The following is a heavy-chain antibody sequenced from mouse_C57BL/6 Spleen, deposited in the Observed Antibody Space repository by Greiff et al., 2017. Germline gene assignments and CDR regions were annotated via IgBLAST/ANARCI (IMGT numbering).Heavy chain of an antibody. V-gene: IGHV14-4*01. Sequence: VQLKQPGAELVRPGASVKLSCTASGFNIKDDYMHWVKQRPEQGLEWIGWIDPENGDPEYASKFQGKATITADTSSNTAYLQLSSLTSEDTAVYYCTPYSNCGFAYWGQGTLVTVSA. CDR1: GFNIKDDY. J-gene: IGHJ3*01. CDR3: TPYSNCGFAY. CDR2: IDPENGDP. D-gene: IGHD2-5*01.